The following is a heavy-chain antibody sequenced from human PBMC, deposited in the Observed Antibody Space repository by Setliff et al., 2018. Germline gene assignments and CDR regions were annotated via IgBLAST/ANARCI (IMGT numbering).Heavy chain of an antibody. J-gene: IGHJ4*02. V-gene: IGHV3-7*01. Sequence: GGSLRLSCAASGFAFSSYWMSWVRQAPGKGLEWVANIKQDGSEKYYVDSVKGRFTISRDNAKNSLYLQMNSLRAEDTAVYYCARDLPDYYDSSGPRLDYWGQGALVTVSS. CDR2: IKQDGSEK. CDR1: GFAFSSYW. CDR3: ARDLPDYYDSSGPRLDY. D-gene: IGHD3-22*01.